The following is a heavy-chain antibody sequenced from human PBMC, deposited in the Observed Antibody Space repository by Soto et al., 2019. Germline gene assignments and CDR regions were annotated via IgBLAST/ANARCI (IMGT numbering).Heavy chain of an antibody. V-gene: IGHV3-23*01. Sequence: EVQLLESGGGLVQPGGSPRLSCAASGFTFSSYAMSWVRQAPGKGLEWVSAISGSGGSTYYADSVKGRFTISRDNSKNTLYLQMNSLRAEDTAVYYCANFLRAQYSSSWYNDYWGQGTLVTVSS. CDR3: ANFLRAQYSSSWYNDY. CDR1: GFTFSSYA. CDR2: ISGSGGST. J-gene: IGHJ4*02. D-gene: IGHD6-13*01.